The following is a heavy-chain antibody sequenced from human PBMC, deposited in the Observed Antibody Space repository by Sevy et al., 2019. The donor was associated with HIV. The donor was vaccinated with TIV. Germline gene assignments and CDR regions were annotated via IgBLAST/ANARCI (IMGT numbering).Heavy chain of an antibody. D-gene: IGHD2-2*01. CDR3: ASANRHSSSTSSPFYDAFDI. Sequence: GGSLRLSCAASGFTFSSYGMHWVRQAPGKGLEWVAVIWYDGSNKYYADSVKGRFTISRDNSKNTPYLEMNSLRAEDTAVYYCASANRHSSSTSSPFYDAFDIWGQGTMVTVSS. J-gene: IGHJ3*02. CDR1: GFTFSSYG. CDR2: IWYDGSNK. V-gene: IGHV3-33*01.